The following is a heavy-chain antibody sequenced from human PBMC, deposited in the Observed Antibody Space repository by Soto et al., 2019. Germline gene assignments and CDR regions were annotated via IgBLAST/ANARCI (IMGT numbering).Heavy chain of an antibody. CDR3: AAGDSSDTGDH. J-gene: IGHJ4*02. D-gene: IGHD5-18*01. V-gene: IGHV1-69*13. Sequence: SVKVSCKASGDTLSHYGVSWVRQVPGKGLEWMGGTTAILGTRDYAQKFQGRMTVTSDESTTTSYMELNSLTSDDTAVYYCAAGDSSDTGDHWGQGTLVTVSS. CDR2: TTAILGTR. CDR1: GDTLSHYG.